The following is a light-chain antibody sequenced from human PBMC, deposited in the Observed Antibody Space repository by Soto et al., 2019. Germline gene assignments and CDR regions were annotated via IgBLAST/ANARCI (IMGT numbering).Light chain of an antibody. Sequence: EIVLTQSPGTLSLSPGKRATLSCRASQTISSAYLAWYQQRPGQAPRLLIYGASTRATGIPDRFSGRGSGTDFALTISRLEPEDFAVYSCQHYRSSLPITFGPGTKVDIK. CDR1: QTISSAY. CDR2: GAS. CDR3: QHYRSSLPIT. J-gene: IGKJ3*01. V-gene: IGKV3-20*01.